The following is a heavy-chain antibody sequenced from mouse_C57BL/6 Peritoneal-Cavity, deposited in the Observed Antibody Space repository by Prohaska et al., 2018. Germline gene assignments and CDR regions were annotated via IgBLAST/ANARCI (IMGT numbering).Heavy chain of an antibody. CDR2: INPSTGGT. D-gene: IGHD1-1*01. J-gene: IGHJ2*01. V-gene: IGHV1-42*01. CDR3: VRCRSNEYYF. Sequence: SCKASGYSFTGYYMNWVKQSPEKSLEWIGEINPSTGGTTYNQKFKAKATLTVDKSSSTAYEQHKSMTSEDSGVYYCVRCRSNEYYFGGQGTTLTASS. CDR1: GYSFTGYY.